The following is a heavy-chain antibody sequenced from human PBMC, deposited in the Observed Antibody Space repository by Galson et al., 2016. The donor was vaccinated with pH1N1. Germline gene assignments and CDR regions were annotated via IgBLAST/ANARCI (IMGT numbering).Heavy chain of an antibody. Sequence: SLRLSCAAPGFAFNYFAMTWVRQAPGKGLVWVSSINGRGSSTYYADSVKGRFTISRDNSRSTLYLQLSALTVDDTAVYYCAKEGRWYGGNWFDPWGQGTLVTVSS. CDR1: GFAFNYFA. D-gene: IGHD3-10*01. V-gene: IGHV3-23*01. J-gene: IGHJ5*02. CDR2: INGRGSST. CDR3: AKEGRWYGGNWFDP.